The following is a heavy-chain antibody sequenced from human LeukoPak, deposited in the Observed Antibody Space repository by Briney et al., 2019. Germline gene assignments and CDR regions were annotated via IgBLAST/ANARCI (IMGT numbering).Heavy chain of an antibody. D-gene: IGHD6-13*01. J-gene: IGHJ4*02. V-gene: IGHV3-11*01. CDR3: AKCISSWYIPNFDY. CDR1: GFTFSDYY. Sequence: GGSLRLSCAASGFTFSDYYMSWIRQAPGKGLEWVSYISSSGSTIYYADSVKGRFTISRDNSKNTLYLQMNSLRAEDTAVYYCAKCISSWYIPNFDYWGQGTLVTVSS. CDR2: ISSSGSTI.